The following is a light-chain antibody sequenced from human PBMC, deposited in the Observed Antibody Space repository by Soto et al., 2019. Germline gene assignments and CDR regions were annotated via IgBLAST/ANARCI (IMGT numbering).Light chain of an antibody. Sequence: EIVLTQSPGTLSLSPGERATLSCRASQSVSSTYLAWYQQQPGQAPRLLIYGASSRATGIPDRFSGSGSGTDFTLTIIRLEPEDFAVYSCQQYGSSPWTFGQGTKVEIK. V-gene: IGKV3-20*01. CDR1: QSVSSTY. CDR3: QQYGSSPWT. J-gene: IGKJ1*01. CDR2: GAS.